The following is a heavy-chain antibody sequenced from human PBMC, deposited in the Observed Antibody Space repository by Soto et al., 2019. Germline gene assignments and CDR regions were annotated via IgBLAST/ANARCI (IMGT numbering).Heavy chain of an antibody. D-gene: IGHD1-26*01. V-gene: IGHV4-4*07. CDR3: ARDSQKVGTTRLYFGL. CDR1: GDSISSYY. CDR2: IYSSGST. Sequence: SETLSLTCTVSGDSISSYYCSWIRQPAGKGLEWIGRIYSSGSTNYNPSLKSRVSMSVDTSKNQFSLKLSSVTAADTAVYYCARDSQKVGTTRLYFGLWGRGTLVTVSS. J-gene: IGHJ2*01.